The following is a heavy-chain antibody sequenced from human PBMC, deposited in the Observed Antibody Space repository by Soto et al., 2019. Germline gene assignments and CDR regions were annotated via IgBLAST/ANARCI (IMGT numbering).Heavy chain of an antibody. Sequence: GGSLRLSCVASGFTFSSYGMNWVRQAPGKGLEWVSYISSGRVTTNYADSVKGRFTISRDNAKSSLYLQLNSLRDDDTAVYYCARGGAARPDYWGQGALVTVSS. V-gene: IGHV3-48*02. D-gene: IGHD2-15*01. J-gene: IGHJ4*02. CDR1: GFTFSSYG. CDR3: ARGGAARPDY. CDR2: ISSGRVTT.